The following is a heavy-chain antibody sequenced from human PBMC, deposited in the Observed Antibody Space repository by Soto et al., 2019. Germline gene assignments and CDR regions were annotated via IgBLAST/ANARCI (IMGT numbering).Heavy chain of an antibody. D-gene: IGHD3-3*01. Sequence: GGSLRLSCAASGFTFSGSAMHWVRQASGKGLEWVGRIRSKANSYATAYAASVKGRFTISRDDSKNTAYLQMNSLKTEDTAVYYCTRHQSYYDFWSGPDPYNWFDPWGQGTLVTVSS. J-gene: IGHJ5*02. CDR1: GFTFSGSA. CDR2: IRSKANSYAT. V-gene: IGHV3-73*01. CDR3: TRHQSYYDFWSGPDPYNWFDP.